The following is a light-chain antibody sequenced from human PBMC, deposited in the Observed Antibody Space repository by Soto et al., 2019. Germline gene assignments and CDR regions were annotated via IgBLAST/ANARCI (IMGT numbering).Light chain of an antibody. Sequence: EIVLTQSPGTLSLSPGERATLSCRASQSVSSSYLAWFQQKPGQAPRPLIYGASSMATGLSDRCSGSGSGTDFTLTISRLEPEDFAVYYCQQYGSSPPWTFGQGTKVEIK. CDR1: QSVSSSY. CDR3: QQYGSSPPWT. CDR2: GAS. J-gene: IGKJ1*01. V-gene: IGKV3-20*01.